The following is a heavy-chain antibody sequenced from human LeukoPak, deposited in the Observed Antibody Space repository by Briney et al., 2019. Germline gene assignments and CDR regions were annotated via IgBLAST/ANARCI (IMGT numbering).Heavy chain of an antibody. J-gene: IGHJ4*02. V-gene: IGHV4-39*01. Sequence: SETLSLTCTVSGDSISSSSYYWGWIRQPPGTGLEWIGTIYYTGSTSYNPSLKSRVTISVDTSNNHFSLELSSVTAADTAVYYCARHIRDASGSYYSDYWGQGTLVTVSS. CDR1: GDSISSSSYY. CDR3: ARHIRDASGSYYSDY. CDR2: IYYTGST. D-gene: IGHD3-10*01.